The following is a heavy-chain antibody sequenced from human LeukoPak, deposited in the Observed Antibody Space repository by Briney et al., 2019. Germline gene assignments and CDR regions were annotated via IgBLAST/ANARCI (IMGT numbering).Heavy chain of an antibody. D-gene: IGHD4-23*01. J-gene: IGHJ5*02. V-gene: IGHV1-46*01. CDR1: GYIFTGYY. Sequence: ASVKVSCKASGYIFTGYYMHWVRQAPGQGLEWMGIINPSGGSTSYAQKFQGRVTMTRDMSTSTDYMELSSLRSGDTAVYYCARDNSVEDTAWWFDPWGQGTLVTVSS. CDR2: INPSGGST. CDR3: ARDNSVEDTAWWFDP.